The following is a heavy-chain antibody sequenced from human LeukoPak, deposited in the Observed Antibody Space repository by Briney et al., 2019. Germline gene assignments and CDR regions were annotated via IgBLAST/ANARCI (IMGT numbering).Heavy chain of an antibody. CDR1: GGSISSSFYY. CDR2: IYHSGST. J-gene: IGHJ4*02. D-gene: IGHD6-13*01. V-gene: IGHV4-30-2*01. CDR3: ARAGGRIAAAQFDY. Sequence: SETLSLTCTVSGGSISSSFYYWGWIRQPPGKGLEWIGYIYHSGSTSYNPSLKSRVTISVDRSKNQFSLNLNSVTAADTAVYYCARAGGRIAAAQFDYWGQGTLVTVSS.